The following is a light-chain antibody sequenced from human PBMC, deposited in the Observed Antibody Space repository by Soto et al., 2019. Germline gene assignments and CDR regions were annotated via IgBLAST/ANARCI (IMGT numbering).Light chain of an antibody. V-gene: IGKV1-6*01. CDR3: LRDHNCPWT. CDR2: GAS. Sequence: AIQMTQSPSSLSASVGDRVTITCRASQVIRNYLGWYQQKPGKAPKLLIYGASNLQSGVPSRFSGSGSGTDFTLTITSLQREDFETYYCLRDHNCPWTFGQGTKVDIK. J-gene: IGKJ1*01. CDR1: QVIRNY.